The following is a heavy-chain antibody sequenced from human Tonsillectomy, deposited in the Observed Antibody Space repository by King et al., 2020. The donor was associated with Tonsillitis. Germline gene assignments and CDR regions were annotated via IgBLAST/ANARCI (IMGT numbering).Heavy chain of an antibody. J-gene: IGHJ4*02. Sequence: VQLVESGAEVKKPGASVKVSCKASGYTFTSYDINCVRQATGQGLEWMGWMNPNSGNTGYAQKFQGRVTMTRNTSISTAYMELSSLRSEDTAVYYCARVSDSSGYYYFDYWGQGTLVTVSS. CDR2: MNPNSGNT. CDR1: GYTFTSYD. V-gene: IGHV1-8*01. D-gene: IGHD3-22*01. CDR3: ARVSDSSGYYYFDY.